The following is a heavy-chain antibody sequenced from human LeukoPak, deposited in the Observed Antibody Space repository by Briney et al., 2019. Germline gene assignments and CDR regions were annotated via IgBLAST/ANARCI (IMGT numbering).Heavy chain of an antibody. Sequence: SVKVSCKASGGLFSSYAISWVRQAPGQGLEWMGGIIPIFGTANYAQKFQGRVTITADESTSTAYMELSSLRSEDTAVYYCAGARSGNVVVPAAYLDYWGQGTLVTVSS. CDR2: IIPIFGTA. D-gene: IGHD2-2*01. CDR3: AGARSGNVVVPAAYLDY. V-gene: IGHV1-69*13. CDR1: GGLFSSYA. J-gene: IGHJ4*02.